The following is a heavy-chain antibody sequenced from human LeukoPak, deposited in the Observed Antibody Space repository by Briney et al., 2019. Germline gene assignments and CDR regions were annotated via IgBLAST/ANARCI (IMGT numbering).Heavy chain of an antibody. CDR1: GGSFSGYY. V-gene: IGHV4-34*01. D-gene: IGHD5-12*01. CDR2: INHSGST. J-gene: IGHJ4*02. CDR3: ARHDGSGYDLFGY. Sequence: KPSETLSLTCAVYGGSFSGYYWSWIRQPPGKGLEWIGKINHSGSTNCSPSLKSRLTISVDTSKNQFSLKLSSVTAADTAVYYCARHDGSGYDLFGYWGQGTLVTVSS.